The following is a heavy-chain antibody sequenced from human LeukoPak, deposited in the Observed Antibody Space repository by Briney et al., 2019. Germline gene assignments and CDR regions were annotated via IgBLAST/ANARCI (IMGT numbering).Heavy chain of an antibody. D-gene: IGHD2-15*01. J-gene: IGHJ3*02. CDR3: VRDTGEDCSGDSCFWDDAFDI. Sequence: PSETLSLTCTVSGDSITSYYWSWIRQPPGKGLEWIGHIYHNRRPNYNPSLRSRVAISVDTSKNQLSLKLSSVTAADTAVYYCVRDTGEDCSGDSCFWDDAFDIWGQGTAVIVSS. CDR1: GDSITSYY. CDR2: IYHNRRP. V-gene: IGHV4-59*01.